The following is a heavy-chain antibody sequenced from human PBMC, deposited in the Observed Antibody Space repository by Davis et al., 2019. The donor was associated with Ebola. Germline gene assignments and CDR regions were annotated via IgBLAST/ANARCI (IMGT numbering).Heavy chain of an antibody. V-gene: IGHV4-39*07. CDR2: IYHSGST. CDR3: AGSSWYKPGGY. Sequence: GSLRLSCTVSGGSISSSSYYWGWIRQPPGKGLEWIGSIYHSGSTYYNPSLKSRVTISVDTSKNQFSLKLSSVTAADTAVYYCAGSSWYKPGGYWGQGTLVTVSS. D-gene: IGHD6-13*01. J-gene: IGHJ4*02. CDR1: GGSISSSSYY.